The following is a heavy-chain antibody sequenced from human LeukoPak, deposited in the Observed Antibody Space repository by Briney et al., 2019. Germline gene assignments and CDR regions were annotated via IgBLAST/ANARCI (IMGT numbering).Heavy chain of an antibody. CDR3: SREYFDWSRNYYYGMDV. J-gene: IGHJ6*02. CDR2: IWYDGSNK. D-gene: IGHD3-9*01. V-gene: IGHV3-33*01. CDR1: GFTFNNYG. Sequence: PGGSLRLSCAASGFTFNNYGMHWVRQAPGKGLEWMALIWYDGSNKYYADSVKGRFTISRDNSKNTLYLQMNSLRAEDTAVYYCSREYFDWSRNYYYGMDVWGQGTTVTVYS.